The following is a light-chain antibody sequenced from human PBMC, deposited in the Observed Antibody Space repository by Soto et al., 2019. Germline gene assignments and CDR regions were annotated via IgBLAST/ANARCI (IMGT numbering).Light chain of an antibody. J-gene: IGKJ1*01. CDR2: GAS. V-gene: IGKV3D-15*01. CDR1: QSVPSD. CDR3: QQYNNWPRT. Sequence: IVLTQSAGTLSFSPGERAILSCRASQSVPSDWLAWYRHKPGQAPRLLIYGASSRATGVPDRFSGSGSGTEFTLTISSLQSEDFAVYYCQQYNNWPRTFGQGTKVDIK.